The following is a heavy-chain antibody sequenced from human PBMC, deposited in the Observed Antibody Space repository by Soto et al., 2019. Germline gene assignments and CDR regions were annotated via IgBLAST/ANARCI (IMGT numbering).Heavy chain of an antibody. V-gene: IGHV4-39*01. CDR1: GGSISSSSYY. CDR3: ARQGRNAFDI. CDR2: IYYSGST. J-gene: IGHJ3*02. Sequence: SETLSLTCTVSGGSISSSSYYWGWIRQPPGKGLEWIGSIYYSGSTYFNPSLKSRVTISVDTSKNQFSLKLSSVTAADTAVYYCARQGRNAFDIWGQGTMVTVSS.